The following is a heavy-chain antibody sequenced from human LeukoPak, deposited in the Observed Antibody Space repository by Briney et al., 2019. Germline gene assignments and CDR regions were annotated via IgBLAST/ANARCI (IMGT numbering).Heavy chain of an antibody. CDR1: GGSLSGYY. CDR2: INHGGHT. J-gene: IGHJ4*02. Sequence: AETLSLTCDVYGGSLSGYYWSWIRQPPGKRLEWIGEINHGGHTNYNPSLKSRVAMPVDTSKNQFSLNLGCVTAADTAVYYCVRGLYSRDVGYWGQGTLVTVSS. V-gene: IGHV4-34*01. CDR3: VRGLYSRDVGY. D-gene: IGHD4-11*01.